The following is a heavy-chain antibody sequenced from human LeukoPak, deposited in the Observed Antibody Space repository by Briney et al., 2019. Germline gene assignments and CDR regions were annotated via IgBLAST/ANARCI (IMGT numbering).Heavy chain of an antibody. J-gene: IGHJ4*02. CDR3: ARNGEDELPIDY. Sequence: ASVKVSCKASGGTFSSYAISWVRQAPGQGLEWMGRIIPIFGTANYAQKFQGRVTITTDESTSTAYMELSSLRSEDTAVYYCARNGEDELPIDYWGRGTLVTVSS. D-gene: IGHD4-17*01. CDR1: GGTFSSYA. CDR2: IIPIFGTA. V-gene: IGHV1-69*05.